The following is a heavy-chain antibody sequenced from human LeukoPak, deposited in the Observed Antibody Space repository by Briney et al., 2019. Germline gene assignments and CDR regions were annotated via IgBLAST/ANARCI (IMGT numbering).Heavy chain of an antibody. CDR1: GGSISGSSYY. CDR2: IYYSGST. Sequence: SETLSLTCTVSGGSISGSSYYWGWIRQPPGKGLEWIGSIYYSGSTYYNPSLKSRVTISVDTSKNQFSLKLSSVTAADTAVYYCARARYSSGWYFDYWGQGTLVTVSS. J-gene: IGHJ4*02. CDR3: ARARYSSGWYFDY. V-gene: IGHV4-39*07. D-gene: IGHD6-19*01.